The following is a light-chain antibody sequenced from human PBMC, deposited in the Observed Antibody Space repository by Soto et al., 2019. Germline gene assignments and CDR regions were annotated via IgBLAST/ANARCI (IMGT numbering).Light chain of an antibody. J-gene: IGLJ2*01. Sequence: QSVLTQPPSSSGTPGQRVTICCSGSSSNIGSNTVDWYQQLPGTAPKLLIYSNNQRPSGVPDRFSGSKSGTSASLAISGLQSEDEADYYCAAWDDSLNVVFGGGT. CDR3: AAWDDSLNVV. CDR1: SSNIGSNT. V-gene: IGLV1-44*01. CDR2: SNN.